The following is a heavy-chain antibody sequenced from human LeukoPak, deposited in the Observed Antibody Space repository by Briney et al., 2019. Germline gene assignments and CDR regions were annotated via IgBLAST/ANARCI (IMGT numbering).Heavy chain of an antibody. CDR2: INPSGGST. CDR3: ARDSRGASGSYNDRGYFDY. CDR1: GYTFTSYY. D-gene: IGHD1-26*01. Sequence: ASVKVSFKASGYTFTSYYMHWVRQAPGQGLEWTGIINPSGGSTSYAQKFQGRVTMTRDTSTSTVYMELSSLRSEDTAVYYCARDSRGASGSYNDRGYFDYWGQGTLVTVSS. J-gene: IGHJ4*02. V-gene: IGHV1-46*01.